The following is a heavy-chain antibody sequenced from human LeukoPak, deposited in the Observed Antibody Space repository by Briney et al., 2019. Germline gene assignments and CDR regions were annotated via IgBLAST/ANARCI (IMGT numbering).Heavy chain of an antibody. CDR2: ISGSGGST. V-gene: IGHV3-23*01. Sequence: PGGSLRLSCAASGFTFSSYAMSWVRQAPGKGLEWVSAISGSGGSTYYADSVKGRFTISRDNSKNTLYLQMNSLRAEDTAVYYCAKVGRRTYYYGENDYWGQGTLVTVSS. CDR3: AKVGRRTYYYGENDY. J-gene: IGHJ4*02. D-gene: IGHD3-10*01. CDR1: GFTFSSYA.